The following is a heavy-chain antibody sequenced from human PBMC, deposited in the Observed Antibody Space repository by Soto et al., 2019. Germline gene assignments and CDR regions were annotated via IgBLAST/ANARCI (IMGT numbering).Heavy chain of an antibody. D-gene: IGHD6-19*01. J-gene: IGHJ4*02. CDR3: ASLIAVANY. Sequence: QVLLQESGPGLVKPSGTLSLTCAVSSGSISRSNWWSWVRQPQGKGLEWIGEIYHSGTTNYNPSRKSRVTISADKSKNQISLKLSAVTGADTAVYYCASLIAVANYWGQGTLVTVAS. CDR1: SGSISRSNW. CDR2: IYHSGTT. V-gene: IGHV4-4*02.